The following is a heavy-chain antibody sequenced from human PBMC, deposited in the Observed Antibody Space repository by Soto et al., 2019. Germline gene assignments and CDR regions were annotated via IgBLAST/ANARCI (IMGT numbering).Heavy chain of an antibody. V-gene: IGHV3-23*01. CDR3: AKDRGRGYDS. D-gene: IGHD5-12*01. Sequence: GGSLRLSCAASGFTFSSYAMSWVRQAPGKGLEWVSGISGSGGSTHHADSVKGRFTISRDNSKNTLYMQMNGLRAEDTAVYYCAKDRGRGYDSWGQGTLVTVSS. CDR2: ISGSGGST. CDR1: GFTFSSYA. J-gene: IGHJ4*02.